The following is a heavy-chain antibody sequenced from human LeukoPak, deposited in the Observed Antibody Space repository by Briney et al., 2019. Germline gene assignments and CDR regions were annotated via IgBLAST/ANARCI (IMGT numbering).Heavy chain of an antibody. CDR2: ISGSGGST. J-gene: IGHJ5*02. V-gene: IGHV3-23*01. CDR1: GFTFSSYA. Sequence: PGGSLRLSCAASGFTFSSYAMSWVRQAPGKGLEWVSAISGSGGSTYYADSVKGRFTISRDNSKNTLYLQMNSLRAEDTAVYYCAKDPGIQLWSDNWFDPWGQGTLVTVSS. D-gene: IGHD5-18*01. CDR3: AKDPGIQLWSDNWFDP.